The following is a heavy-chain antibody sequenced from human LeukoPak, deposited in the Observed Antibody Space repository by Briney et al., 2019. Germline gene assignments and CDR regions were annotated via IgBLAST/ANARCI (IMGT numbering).Heavy chain of an antibody. Sequence: GASVKVSCKASDYTFTNYGITWVRQAPGQGLEWMGWISTHDGHTICAQDLQGSVTMTTDTSTTTAYMELRRLKSDDTAVYYCARAPPGMTMRPGDYWGQGALVIVSS. D-gene: IGHD6-13*01. J-gene: IGHJ4*02. CDR2: ISTHDGHT. CDR3: ARAPPGMTMRPGDY. CDR1: DYTFTNYG. V-gene: IGHV1-18*01.